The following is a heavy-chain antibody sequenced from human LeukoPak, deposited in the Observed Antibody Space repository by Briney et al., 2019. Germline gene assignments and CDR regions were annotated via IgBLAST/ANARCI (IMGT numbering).Heavy chain of an antibody. Sequence: ASVKVSCKASGYIFTNYGISWVRQAPGQGLEWMEWITTYKGNTKYEQKFQGRVTMTTDTSTSTAYMELRSLRSDDTAVYHCARDIGYRSGSYYTDQWGQGTLVTVSS. D-gene: IGHD3-10*01. V-gene: IGHV1-18*01. CDR1: GYIFTNYG. CDR3: ARDIGYRSGSYYTDQ. CDR2: ITTYKGNT. J-gene: IGHJ4*02.